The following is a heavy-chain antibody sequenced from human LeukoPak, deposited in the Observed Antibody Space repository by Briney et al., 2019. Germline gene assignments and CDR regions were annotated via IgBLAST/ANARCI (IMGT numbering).Heavy chain of an antibody. CDR1: GFTFSIYT. J-gene: IGHJ4*02. CDR3: ARERTFGGEVDY. D-gene: IGHD3-16*01. V-gene: IGHV3-48*04. CDR2: ISSSGSTI. Sequence: GGSLRLSCAASGFTFSIYTMNWVRQAPGKGLEWVSSISSSGSTIYYADSVKGRFTISRDNAKNSLYLQMNSLRAEDTAVYYCARERTFGGEVDYWGQGTLVTVSS.